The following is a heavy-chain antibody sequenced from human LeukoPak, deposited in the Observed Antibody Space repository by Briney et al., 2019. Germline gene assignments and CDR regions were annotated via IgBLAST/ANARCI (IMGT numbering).Heavy chain of an antibody. J-gene: IGHJ4*02. CDR1: GGTFSSYT. CDR3: ATADYNWNDEFSN. Sequence: SGKVSCKASGGTFSSYTISWVRQAPGQGLEWMGGIIPIFGIANYAQKFQGRVTITADENTSTAYMAMGSLSSEDTAVYFCATADYNWNDEFSNWGQGTLVTVSS. CDR2: IIPIFGIA. D-gene: IGHD1-20*01. V-gene: IGHV1-69*13.